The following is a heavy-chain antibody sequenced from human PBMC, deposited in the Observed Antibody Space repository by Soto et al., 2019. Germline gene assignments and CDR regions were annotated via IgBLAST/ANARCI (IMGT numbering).Heavy chain of an antibody. J-gene: IGHJ4*02. D-gene: IGHD2-2*01. CDR2: ISSDGTST. CDR1: GFTFSNYW. Sequence: EMQLVESGGGLVQPGGSLRLSCAASGFTFSNYWMHWVRQAPGKGPVWVSRISSDGTSTTYADSVKGRFTISRDNAKNTRCVKVNRMRAEGTAVYYCASMPNCDSSSCYSYFDFWGQGALSTVSS. V-gene: IGHV3-74*01. CDR3: ASMPNCDSSSCYSYFDF.